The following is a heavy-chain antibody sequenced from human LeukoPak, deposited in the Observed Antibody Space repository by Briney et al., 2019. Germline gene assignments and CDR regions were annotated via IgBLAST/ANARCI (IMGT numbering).Heavy chain of an antibody. J-gene: IGHJ4*02. CDR3: ARSLPGGGYVGTD. Sequence: ASVKVSCKASGYTFTDYSLNWVRQAPGQGLEWMGWISPYTGKTLYAQKLHDRVSMTTDTSTTTAYMELRSLTSDDTAVYYCARSLPGGGYVGTDWGQGSLVTVSS. V-gene: IGHV1-18*01. D-gene: IGHD5-12*01. CDR2: ISPYTGKT. CDR1: GYTFTDYS.